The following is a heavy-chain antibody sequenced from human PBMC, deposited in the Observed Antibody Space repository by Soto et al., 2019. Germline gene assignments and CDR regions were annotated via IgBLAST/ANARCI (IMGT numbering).Heavy chain of an antibody. D-gene: IGHD6-19*01. V-gene: IGHV3-30*18. CDR2: ISYDGSEI. Sequence: PGGSLRLSCAASGFTFSSYGMHWVRQAPGKGLEWVAIISYDGSEIYYVDSVKGRFTISRDNAKNTLHPQLSSLRVEDTAIYYCVNSYAARGWYEGSDYWGRGTVVTVSS. CDR3: VNSYAARGWYEGSDY. J-gene: IGHJ4*02. CDR1: GFTFSSYG.